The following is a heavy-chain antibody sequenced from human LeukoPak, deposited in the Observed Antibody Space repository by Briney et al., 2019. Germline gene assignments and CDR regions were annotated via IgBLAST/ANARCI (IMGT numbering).Heavy chain of an antibody. J-gene: IGHJ5*02. CDR3: ARSPSSFDP. CDR1: AFTFGDYT. Sequence: GGSLRLSCTASAFTFGDYTMSWVRQAPGKGLEWVSSISSRGDAIDYADSVKGRFTISRDNAKNSLYLQMNSLRAEDTAVYYCARSPSSFDPWGQGAQDSLSS. D-gene: IGHD3-16*02. CDR2: ISSRGDAI. V-gene: IGHV3-48*03.